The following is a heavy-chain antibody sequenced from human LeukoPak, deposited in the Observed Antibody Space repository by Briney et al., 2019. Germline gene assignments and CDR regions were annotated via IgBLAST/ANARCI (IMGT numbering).Heavy chain of an antibody. J-gene: IGHJ4*02. CDR3: AKYGDTRIITGAGHFDF. V-gene: IGHV3-7*03. D-gene: IGHD4-17*01. CDR1: GFTFSSYW. Sequence: PGGSLRLSCAASGFTFSSYWMSWVRQAPGKGLEWVANIKHDGSEKHYVDSVKGQFTISRDNSKNTLYLQLNSPTAEDTAVYYCAKYGDTRIITGAGHFDFWGQGTLVTVSS. CDR2: IKHDGSEK.